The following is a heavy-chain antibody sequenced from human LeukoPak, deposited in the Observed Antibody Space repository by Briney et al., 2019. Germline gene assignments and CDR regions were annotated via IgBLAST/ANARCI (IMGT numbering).Heavy chain of an antibody. J-gene: IGHJ6*02. V-gene: IGHV3-9*01. D-gene: IGHD6-19*01. CDR2: ISWNSGNI. CDR3: AKEVAGYYYNYALDD. CDR1: GFRFDDNA. Sequence: QPGRSLRLSCAASGFRFDDNAMHWVRQAPGKGLEWASGISWNSGNIGYADSVKGRFTISRDNAKNSLYLQMNSLRVEDTALYFCAKEVAGYYYNYALDDWGQGTTVTVSS.